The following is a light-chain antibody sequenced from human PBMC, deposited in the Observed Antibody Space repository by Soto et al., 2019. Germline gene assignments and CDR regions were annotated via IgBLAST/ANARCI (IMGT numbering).Light chain of an antibody. CDR2: DVS. CDR1: SSDVGGYNY. V-gene: IGLV2-14*01. Sequence: QSVLTQPASVSGSPGQSITISCTGTSSDVGGYNYVSWYQQHPGKAPKLMIYDVSNRPSGVSNRFSGSKSANTASLTISGLQAEDEADYYCSSYTGSSTVLFGGGTKLTVL. CDR3: SSYTGSSTVL. J-gene: IGLJ2*01.